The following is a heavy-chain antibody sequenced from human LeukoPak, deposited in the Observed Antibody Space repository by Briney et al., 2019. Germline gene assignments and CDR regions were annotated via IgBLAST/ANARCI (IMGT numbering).Heavy chain of an antibody. CDR1: GGTFISYA. V-gene: IGHV1-69*01. CDR2: IIPIFGTA. J-gene: IGHJ6*03. Sequence: GSSVKVSCKASGGTFISYAIRWVRQAPGQGLEWMGGIIPIFGTANYAQKFQGRVTITADESTSTAYMELSSLRSEDTAVSYCARVVCVSAPRYYYYNYIDDWRKPTTLTVSS. D-gene: IGHD2-8*01. CDR3: ARVVCVSAPRYYYYNYIDD.